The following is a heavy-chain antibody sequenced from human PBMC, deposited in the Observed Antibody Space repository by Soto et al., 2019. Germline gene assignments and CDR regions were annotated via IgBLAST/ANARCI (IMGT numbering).Heavy chain of an antibody. CDR2: IWYDGSNK. CDR1: GFTFSSCG. J-gene: IGHJ4*02. V-gene: IGHV3-33*01. CDR3: ARDHGSSSDLLFY. Sequence: QVQLVESGGGVVQPGRSLRLSCAASGFTFSSCGMHWVRQAPGKGLEWVAVIWYDGSNKYYADSVKGRFTISRDNSKNTLYLQMNSLRAEDTAVYYCARDHGSSSDLLFYWGQGTLVTVSS. D-gene: IGHD6-13*01.